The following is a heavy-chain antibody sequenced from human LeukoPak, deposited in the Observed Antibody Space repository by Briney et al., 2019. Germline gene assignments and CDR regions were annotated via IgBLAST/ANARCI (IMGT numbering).Heavy chain of an antibody. CDR2: ISGSGGSA. Sequence: QLGGSLRLSCAASRFTFSSYAMSWVRQAPGKGLEWVSAISGSGGSAYYADSVKGRFTISRDNSKNTLYLQMNSLRAEDTAVYYCAKGEVGALGYWGQGTLVTVSS. J-gene: IGHJ4*02. CDR3: AKGEVGALGY. CDR1: RFTFSSYA. V-gene: IGHV3-23*01. D-gene: IGHD1-26*01.